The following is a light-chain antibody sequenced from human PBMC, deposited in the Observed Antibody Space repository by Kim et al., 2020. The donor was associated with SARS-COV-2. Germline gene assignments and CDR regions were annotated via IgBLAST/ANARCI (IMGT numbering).Light chain of an antibody. Sequence: PGERATLSGRASQCISNWLAWYQQKPGQAPRLLICDASNRATGIPARFSGSGSGTDFTLTISSLEPEDFAVYYCLQRRDWPLTFGGGTKVDIK. CDR2: DAS. CDR3: LQRRDWPLT. V-gene: IGKV3-11*01. CDR1: QCISNW. J-gene: IGKJ4*01.